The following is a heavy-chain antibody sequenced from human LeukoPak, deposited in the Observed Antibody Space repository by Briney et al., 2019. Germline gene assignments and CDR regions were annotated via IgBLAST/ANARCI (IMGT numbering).Heavy chain of an antibody. CDR3: ARGGRYYYGSGRTSYWYFDL. J-gene: IGHJ2*01. V-gene: IGHV4-34*01. CDR1: GGSFSGYY. D-gene: IGHD3-10*01. Sequence: PSETLSLTCAVYGGSFSGYYWSWIRQPPGKGLEWIGEINHSGSTNYNPSLKSRVTISVDTSKNQFSLKLSSVTAADTAVYYCARGGRYYYGSGRTSYWYFDLWGRGTLVTVSS. CDR2: INHSGST.